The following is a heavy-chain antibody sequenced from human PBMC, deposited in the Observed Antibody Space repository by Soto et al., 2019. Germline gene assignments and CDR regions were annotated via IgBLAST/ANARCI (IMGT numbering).Heavy chain of an antibody. D-gene: IGHD3-3*01. CDR1: GFTFSSYS. J-gene: IGHJ6*02. CDR2: ISSSSSYI. Sequence: GGALRLSWAASGFTFSSYSMNWVRQAPGKGLEWVSSISSSSSYIYYADSVKGRFTISRDNAKDSLYMQMNSMRAEDTAVYYCERGVTTYYDFWSGQAVPASACRLIYGMDVWGQGTTVTVSS. V-gene: IGHV3-21*01. CDR3: ERGVTTYYDFWSGQAVPASACRLIYGMDV.